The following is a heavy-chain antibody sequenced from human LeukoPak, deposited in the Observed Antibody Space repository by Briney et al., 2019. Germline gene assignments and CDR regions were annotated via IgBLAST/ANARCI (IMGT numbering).Heavy chain of an antibody. J-gene: IGHJ3*01. V-gene: IGHV3-53*05. CDR3: AKANPLIVGARAGGPINF. D-gene: IGHD1-26*01. Sequence: GGSLRLSCAASGFTVSNNYMSWVRQAPGKGLEWVSVVYGGGSTYYADPVKGRFTISRDNSKNSLYLQMNSLRTEDTAVYYRAKANPLIVGARAGGPINFWGQGTMVTVSS. CDR2: VYGGGST. CDR1: GFTVSNNY.